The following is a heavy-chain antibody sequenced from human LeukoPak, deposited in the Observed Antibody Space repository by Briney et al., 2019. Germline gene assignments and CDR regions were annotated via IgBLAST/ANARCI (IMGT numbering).Heavy chain of an antibody. CDR3: AKDARRSDGWYFFDH. CDR1: GFTFSRYE. J-gene: IGHJ4*02. V-gene: IGHV3-33*03. Sequence: GGSLRLSCAASGFTFSRYEMNWVRQAPGKGLEWVAVIWYDGSNIYYADSVKGRFTISRDNSKNTLYLQMNSLRAEDTAKYYCAKDARRSDGWYFFDHWGQGALVTVSS. D-gene: IGHD6-19*01. CDR2: IWYDGSNI.